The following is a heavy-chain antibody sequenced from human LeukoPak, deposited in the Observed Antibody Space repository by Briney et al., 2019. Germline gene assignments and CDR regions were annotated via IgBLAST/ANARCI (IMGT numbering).Heavy chain of an antibody. J-gene: IGHJ6*02. CDR1: GFTYSSYA. D-gene: IGHD6-13*01. CDR3: AKGSSILSGGYYYYGMDV. Sequence: PGGSLRLSCAASGFTYSSYAMSWVRQAPGKGLEWVSAISGSGGSTYYADSVKGRFTISRDNSKNTLYLQMNSLRAEDTAVYYCAKGSSILSGGYYYYGMDVWGQGTTVTVSS. V-gene: IGHV3-23*01. CDR2: ISGSGGST.